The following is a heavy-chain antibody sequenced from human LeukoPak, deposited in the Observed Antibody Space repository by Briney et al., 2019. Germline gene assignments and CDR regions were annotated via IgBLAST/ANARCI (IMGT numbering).Heavy chain of an antibody. CDR3: AKDPANYYDSSGPWRY. Sequence: GSLRLSFAASGFPFSSYGMHWVRQAPGKGLECVAFIRYDGSNKYYADSVKGRFTISRDNSKNTLYLQMNSLRAEDTAVYYCAKDPANYYDSSGPWRYWGQGTLVTVSS. D-gene: IGHD3-22*01. CDR1: GFPFSSYG. CDR2: IRYDGSNK. J-gene: IGHJ4*02. V-gene: IGHV3-30*02.